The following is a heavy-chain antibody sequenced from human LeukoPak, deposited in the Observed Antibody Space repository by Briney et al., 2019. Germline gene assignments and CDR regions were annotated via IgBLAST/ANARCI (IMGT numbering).Heavy chain of an antibody. CDR3: ARGHYDILTGNYKWTPDY. J-gene: IGHJ4*02. D-gene: IGHD3-9*01. CDR1: GFTFNTYK. V-gene: IGHV3-21*06. CDR2: IHSCGSDI. Sequence: GGSLRLSCAASGFTFNTYKMNWARQAPGRGLEWVSSIHSCGSDIYYADSVKGRFTVSRDNAKNSLFLQMNSLRAEDTALYYCARGHYDILTGNYKWTPDYWGQGTLVTVSS.